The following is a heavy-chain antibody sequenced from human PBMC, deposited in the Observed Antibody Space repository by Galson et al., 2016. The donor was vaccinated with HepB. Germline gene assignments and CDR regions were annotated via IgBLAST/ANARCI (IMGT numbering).Heavy chain of an antibody. CDR3: ARGGTRGVLDWFFDL. J-gene: IGHJ2*01. CDR1: GFAFSAYT. CDR2: ISSSSTYK. V-gene: IGHV3-21*01. D-gene: IGHD1-1*01. Sequence: SLRLSCAASGFAFSAYTLNWIRQAPGKGLEWVSSISSSSTYKYYADSVKGRFTISRDNAKNSVYLQMNSLSGDDTAVYFCARGGTRGVLDWFFDLWGRGTLVTVSS.